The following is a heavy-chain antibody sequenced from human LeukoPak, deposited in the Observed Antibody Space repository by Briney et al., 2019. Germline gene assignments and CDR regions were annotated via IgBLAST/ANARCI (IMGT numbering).Heavy chain of an antibody. CDR3: ARDPPRFYYDSSAFSRDYYYYMDV. V-gene: IGHV3-48*01. CDR1: GFNFSTYS. D-gene: IGHD3-22*01. J-gene: IGHJ6*03. CDR2: ISPSSSTI. Sequence: GGSLRLSCAAPGFNFSTYSMKWVRQAPGKGLEWISYISPSSSTIYYADSVKGRFTISRDNAKNSLYLQMSSLRAEDTAVYYCARDPPRFYYDSSAFSRDYYYYMDVWGKGTTVTVSS.